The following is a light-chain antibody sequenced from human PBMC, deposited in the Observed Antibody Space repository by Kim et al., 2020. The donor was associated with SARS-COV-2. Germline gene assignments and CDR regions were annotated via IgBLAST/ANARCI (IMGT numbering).Light chain of an antibody. CDR3: QQLNDYPRT. CDR1: QGISNY. V-gene: IGKV1-9*01. J-gene: IGKJ2*02. Sequence: DIQLTQSPSFLSASVRDRVTITCRASQGISNYVAWYQQKPGKAPKLLIYVASTLQSGVPSRFSGSGSGTEFTLTISSLQPEDFATYYCQQLNDYPRTFGQGTKLEI. CDR2: VAS.